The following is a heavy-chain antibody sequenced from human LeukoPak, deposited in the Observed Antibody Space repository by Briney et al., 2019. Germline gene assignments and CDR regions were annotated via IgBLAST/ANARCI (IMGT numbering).Heavy chain of an antibody. CDR1: GFTFSSYA. V-gene: IGHV3-23*01. D-gene: IGHD3-22*01. CDR2: ISGSGGST. J-gene: IGHJ4*02. Sequence: GGSLRLSRAASGFTFSSYAMSWVRQAPGKGLEWVSAISGSGGSTYYADSVKGRFTISRDNSKNTLYLQMNSLRAEDTAVYYCAKVMEYYYDSSGYYYDYWGQGTLVTVSS. CDR3: AKVMEYYYDSSGYYYDY.